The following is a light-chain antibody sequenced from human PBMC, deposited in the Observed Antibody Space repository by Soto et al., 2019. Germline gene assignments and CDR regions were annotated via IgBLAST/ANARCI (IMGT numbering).Light chain of an antibody. J-gene: IGKJ2*01. Sequence: ELVLTQSPGTSSLLPGERASVSCRVSQSVSSYYLAWHQQKPGQAPRLLVQGATSRATGIPDRFSGSGSGTDFTLAISRLEPADFAVYYCQLYGSSPPNTFGQGTKLDIK. CDR3: QLYGSSPPNT. V-gene: IGKV3-20*01. CDR2: GAT. CDR1: QSVSSYY.